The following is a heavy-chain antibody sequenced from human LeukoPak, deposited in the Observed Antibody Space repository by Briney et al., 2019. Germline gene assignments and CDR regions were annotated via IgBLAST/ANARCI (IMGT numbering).Heavy chain of an antibody. CDR1: GGSISSYY. CDR3: ARGYSSTSGRPDY. D-gene: IGHD6-19*01. J-gene: IGHJ4*02. CDR2: IYYSGST. Sequence: SETLSLTCTVSGGSISSYYWSWTRQPPGKELEWIGYIYYSGSTNYNPSLKSRVTISLDTSKKQFSLKLISVTAADTAVYYCARGYSSTSGRPDYWGQGTLVTVSS. V-gene: IGHV4-59*08.